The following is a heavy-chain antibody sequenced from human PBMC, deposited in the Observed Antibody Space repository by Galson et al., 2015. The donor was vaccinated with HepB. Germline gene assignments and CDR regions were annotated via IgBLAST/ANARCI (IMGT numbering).Heavy chain of an antibody. V-gene: IGHV3-30-3*01. Sequence: SLRLSCAASGFTFSSYAMHWVRQAPGKGLEWVAVISYDGSNKYYADSVKGRFTISRDNSKNTLFLQMNSLRVEDTAVYYCAKEGGYCSGGSCYFDYWGQGTLVTVSS. D-gene: IGHD2-15*01. CDR1: GFTFSSYA. CDR2: ISYDGSNK. CDR3: AKEGGYCSGGSCYFDY. J-gene: IGHJ4*02.